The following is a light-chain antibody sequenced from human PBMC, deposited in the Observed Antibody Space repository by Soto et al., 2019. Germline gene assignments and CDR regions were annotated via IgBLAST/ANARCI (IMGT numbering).Light chain of an antibody. CDR2: EGS. Sequence: QSVLTQPASVSGSPGQSITISCTGSSSDVGRYNIVSWYQPHPGKDPKLMIYEGSQRPSGVSDRFSGSKSGNTASLTISGLQAEDEADYYCCSYAGDRALIFVGGTKLTVL. J-gene: IGLJ2*01. CDR1: SSDVGRYNI. CDR3: CSYAGDRALI. V-gene: IGLV2-23*01.